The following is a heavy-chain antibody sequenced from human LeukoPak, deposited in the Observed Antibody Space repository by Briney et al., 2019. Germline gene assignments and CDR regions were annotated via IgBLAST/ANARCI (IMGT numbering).Heavy chain of an antibody. D-gene: IGHD2-2*01. Sequence: TAVKVSCKASGYTFTSYGISLGRPAPGQGVEGMGWISAYNGNTNYAQKLQGRVPLITDTSKRTAYTELRSLRSDDTAGYYCATEGRFYSVVPAAIPPKNYWGQGTLVTVSS. CDR2: ISAYNGNT. CDR1: GYTFTSYG. CDR3: ATEGRFYSVVPAAIPPKNY. V-gene: IGHV1-18*01. J-gene: IGHJ4*02.